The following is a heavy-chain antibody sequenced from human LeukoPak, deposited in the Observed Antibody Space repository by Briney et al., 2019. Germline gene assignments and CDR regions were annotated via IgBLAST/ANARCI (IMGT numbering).Heavy chain of an antibody. CDR1: GFTFSSYG. CDR2: ISYDGSNK. D-gene: IGHD2-2*01. V-gene: IGHV3-30*18. Sequence: GESLRLSCAASGFTFSSYGMHWVRQAPGKGLEWVAVISYDGSNKYYADSVKGRFTISRDNSKNTLYLQMNSLRAEDTAVYYCAKDIVVVPAAYYYYYGMDVWGQGTTVTVSS. J-gene: IGHJ6*02. CDR3: AKDIVVVPAAYYYYYGMDV.